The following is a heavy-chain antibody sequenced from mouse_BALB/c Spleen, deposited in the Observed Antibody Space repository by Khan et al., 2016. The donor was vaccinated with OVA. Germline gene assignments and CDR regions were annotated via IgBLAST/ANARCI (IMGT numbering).Heavy chain of an antibody. CDR1: GFTFSSYG. V-gene: IGHV5-17*02. D-gene: IGHD1-1*01. CDR3: ATSYYYGYTIDY. J-gene: IGHJ2*01. CDR2: ISGDSSTI. Sequence: EVELVESGGGLVQPGGSRKLSCAASGFTFSSYGMHWVRQAPEKGLEWVAYISGDSSTINYTDTLKGRFTISRDNPKNTLSLQMTSLMSEDTALYYCATSYYYGYTIDYWGQGTTLTVSS.